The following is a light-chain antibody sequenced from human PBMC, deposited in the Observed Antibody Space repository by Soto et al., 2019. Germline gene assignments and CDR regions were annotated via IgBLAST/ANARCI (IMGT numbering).Light chain of an antibody. CDR1: QSVSSSY. Sequence: EIVLTQSPGTLSLSPGERATLSCRASQSVSSSYLAWYQQKPGQAPRLLIYGASSRATGIPDRFSGSGSGTDFTLTISRLEPEDFAVYSCQQYGSSPTFGGGTKVEIK. V-gene: IGKV3-20*01. CDR3: QQYGSSPT. J-gene: IGKJ4*01. CDR2: GAS.